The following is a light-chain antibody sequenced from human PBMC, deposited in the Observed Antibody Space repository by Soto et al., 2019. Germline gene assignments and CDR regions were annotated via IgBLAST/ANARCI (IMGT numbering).Light chain of an antibody. CDR3: QQSYSRPHA. CDR2: AAS. V-gene: IGKV1-39*01. J-gene: IGKJ1*01. CDR1: ETISTY. Sequence: VYRFTITWRASETISTYLNWYQQRPGKAPKLLIYAASSLHSEVPLRFSGSGSGTDFTLTISSLHPEDFATYYCQQSYSRPHAFGQGTKVDI.